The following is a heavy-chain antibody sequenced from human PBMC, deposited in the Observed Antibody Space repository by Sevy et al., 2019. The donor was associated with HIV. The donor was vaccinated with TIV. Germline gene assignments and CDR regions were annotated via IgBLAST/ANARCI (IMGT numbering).Heavy chain of an antibody. J-gene: IGHJ3*02. CDR3: ARHCSSTSCSHAFDI. Sequence: SETLSLTCAVYGGSFSGYYWSWIRQPPGKGLEWIGEINHSGSTNYNPSLKSRVTISVDTSKNKFSLKLSSVTAADTVVYYCARHCSSTSCSHAFDIWGQGTMVTVSS. D-gene: IGHD2-2*01. CDR1: GGSFSGYY. CDR2: INHSGST. V-gene: IGHV4-34*01.